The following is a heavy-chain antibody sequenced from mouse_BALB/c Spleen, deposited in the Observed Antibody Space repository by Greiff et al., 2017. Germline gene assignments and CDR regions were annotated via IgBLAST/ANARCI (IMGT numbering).Heavy chain of an antibody. CDR1: GYSITSDYA. CDR3: ARCPLYGYGGGYYFDY. Sequence: EVKVEESGPGLVKPSQSLSLTCTVTGYSITSDYAWNWIRQFPGNKLEWMGYISYSGSTSYNPSLKSRISITRDTSKNQFFLQLNSVTTEDTATYYCARCPLYGYGGGYYFDYWGQGTTLTVSS. V-gene: IGHV3-2*02. D-gene: IGHD2-2*01. J-gene: IGHJ2*01. CDR2: ISYSGST.